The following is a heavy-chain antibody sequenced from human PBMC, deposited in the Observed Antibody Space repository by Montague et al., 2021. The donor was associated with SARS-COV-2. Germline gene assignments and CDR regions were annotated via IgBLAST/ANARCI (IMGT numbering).Heavy chain of an antibody. CDR2: IFHTGRA. J-gene: IGHJ4*02. CDR3: ARVRLFYYLDY. V-gene: IGHV4-31*03. D-gene: IGHD2/OR15-2a*01. Sequence: TLSLTCTVSGTSIRSGGYYWTWIRQHPGKSLGWIGYIFHTGRAYYNPSLETRVNISVDTSNNLFSLRLSSVTAADTAMYFCARVRLFYYLDYWGQGTLVTVSS. CDR1: GTSIRSGGYY.